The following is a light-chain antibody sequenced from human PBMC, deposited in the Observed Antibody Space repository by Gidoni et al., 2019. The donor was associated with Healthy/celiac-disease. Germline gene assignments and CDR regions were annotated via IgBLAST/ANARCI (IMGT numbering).Light chain of an antibody. J-gene: IGKJ1*01. Sequence: DIVMTQSPDSLAVSLGARATINCKSRQSVLYSSNNKNYLAWYQQKPGQPPKLLMYWASTRESGVPDRFSGSGSGTDFTLTISSLQAEDVAVYYCQQYYSTPRTFGQGTKVEIK. CDR2: WAS. CDR1: QSVLYSSNNKNY. V-gene: IGKV4-1*01. CDR3: QQYYSTPRT.